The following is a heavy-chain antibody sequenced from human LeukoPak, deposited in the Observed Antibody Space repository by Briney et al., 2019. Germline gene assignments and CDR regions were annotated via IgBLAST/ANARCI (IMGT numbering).Heavy chain of an antibody. V-gene: IGHV4-61*01. CDR2: IYYSGST. CDR1: GYSISSGYY. D-gene: IGHD3-22*01. CDR3: AREKYYYDSSGYTGMDV. J-gene: IGHJ6*02. Sequence: SETLFLTCTVSGYSISSGYYWSWIRQPPGKGLEWIGYIYYSGSTNYNPSLKSRVTISVDTSKNQFSLKLSSVTAADTAVYYCAREKYYYDSSGYTGMDVWGQGTTVTVSS.